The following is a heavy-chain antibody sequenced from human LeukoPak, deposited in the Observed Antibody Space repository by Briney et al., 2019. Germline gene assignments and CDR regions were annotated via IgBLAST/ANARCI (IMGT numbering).Heavy chain of an antibody. CDR1: GFTLSSYW. V-gene: IGHV3-74*01. CDR3: ARDIESGYFDY. Sequence: PGGSLRLSCVASGFTLSSYWMHWVRQVPGKGLVWVSRINSDGSTTNYADSVKGRFTISRDNAKNTLFLQMNSLRAEDTAVYYCARDIESGYFDYWGQGTLVTVSS. CDR2: INSDGSTT. D-gene: IGHD3-16*02. J-gene: IGHJ4*02.